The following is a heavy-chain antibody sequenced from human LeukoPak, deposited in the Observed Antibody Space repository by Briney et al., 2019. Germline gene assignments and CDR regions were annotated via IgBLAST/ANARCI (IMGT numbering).Heavy chain of an antibody. V-gene: IGHV1-18*04. D-gene: IGHD2-8*01. J-gene: IGHJ4*02. CDR1: GYTFTNYF. Sequence: ASVKVSCKASGYTFTNYFMHWVRQAPGQGLEWMGWISAYNGNTNYAQKLQGRVTMTTDTSTSTAYMELRSLRSDDTAVYYCARDQQGMLDYWGQGTLVTVSS. CDR3: ARDQQGMLDY. CDR2: ISAYNGNT.